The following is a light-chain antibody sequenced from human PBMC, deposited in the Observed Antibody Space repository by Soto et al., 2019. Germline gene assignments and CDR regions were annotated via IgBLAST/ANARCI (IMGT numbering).Light chain of an antibody. J-gene: IGKJ2*01. CDR3: QQYDSYSYA. V-gene: IGKV1-5*03. Sequence: DIQMTQSPSTLSASVGDRVTITCRASQSIGAWLAWFQQKPWKAPTLLIFAASTLESWVAPRFSGSGSGTDFTLTISSLQPDDFSTYFCQQYDSYSYAFGQGTKLEIK. CDR2: AAS. CDR1: QSIGAW.